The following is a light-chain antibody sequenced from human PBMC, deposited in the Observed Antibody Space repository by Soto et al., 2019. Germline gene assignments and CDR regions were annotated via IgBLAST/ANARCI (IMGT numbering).Light chain of an antibody. Sequence: QSALTQPPSASGSPGQSVTISCTGTSNDVGGYNYVSWYQQHPGKAPKLMIYEVNKRPSGVPDRFSGSKSGNTASLTVSGLQAEDEADYYCSSFAFSNSFVFGTGTKVTVL. CDR2: EVN. CDR3: SSFAFSNSFV. CDR1: SNDVGGYNY. J-gene: IGLJ1*01. V-gene: IGLV2-8*01.